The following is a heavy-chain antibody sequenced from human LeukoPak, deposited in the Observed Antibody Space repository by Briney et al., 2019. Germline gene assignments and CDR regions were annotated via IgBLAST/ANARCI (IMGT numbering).Heavy chain of an antibody. J-gene: IGHJ4*02. V-gene: IGHV3-23*01. Sequence: GGSLRLSCAVSGLNFKFYAMSWVRQAPGKGLEWVSGISGRGDSADYADSVKGRFTISRDNSKNTLYLRLNSLRVEDTATYYCVRDRYCPEVTCFGGGFEYWGQGTLVVVSS. CDR3: VRDRYCPEVTCFGGGFEY. CDR2: ISGRGDSA. CDR1: GLNFKFYA. D-gene: IGHD2-8*02.